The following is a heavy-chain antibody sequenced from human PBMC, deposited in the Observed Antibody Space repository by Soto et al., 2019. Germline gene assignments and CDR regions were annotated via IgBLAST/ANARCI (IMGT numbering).Heavy chain of an antibody. CDR1: GFSLTTSGVG. J-gene: IGHJ4*02. V-gene: IGHV2-5*02. CDR2: IYWDDDK. CDR3: AHRVLRTVFGLVTTTAIYFDF. Sequence: QITLNESGPTQVKPRQTLTLTCTFSGFSLTTSGVGVGWIRQSPGKAPEWLALIYWDDDKRYSPSLKSRLTTTKDASKNPVVLTMADLDPADPATYYCAHRVLRTVFGLVTTTAIYFDFWGQGTPVAVSS. D-gene: IGHD3-3*01.